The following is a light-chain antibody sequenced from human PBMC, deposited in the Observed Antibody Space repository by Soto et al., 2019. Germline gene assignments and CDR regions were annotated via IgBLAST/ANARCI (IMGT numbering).Light chain of an antibody. J-gene: IGLJ2*01. Sequence: QSALTQPASVSGSPGQSITISCAGTTSDVGNYNYLSWYQQHPGKAPKLLISEVSKRPSGVSSRFSGYKSGNTASLPISGLQAEDEADYYCSSYTSPSTLVFGGGTKLTVL. CDR3: SSYTSPSTLV. CDR1: TSDVGNYNY. CDR2: EVS. V-gene: IGLV2-14*01.